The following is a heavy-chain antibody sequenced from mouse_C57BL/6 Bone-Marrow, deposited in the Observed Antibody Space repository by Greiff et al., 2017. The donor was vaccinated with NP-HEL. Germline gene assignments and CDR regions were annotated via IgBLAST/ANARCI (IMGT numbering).Heavy chain of an antibody. Sequence: QVQLKQSGAELARPGASVKLSCKASGYTFTSYGISWVKQRTGQGLEWIGEIYPRSGNTYYNEKFKGKATLTADKSSSTAYMELRSLTSEDSAVYFCARRDITTAYFDYWGQGTTLTVSS. J-gene: IGHJ2*01. CDR2: IYPRSGNT. D-gene: IGHD1-1*01. CDR1: GYTFTSYG. CDR3: ARRDITTAYFDY. V-gene: IGHV1-81*01.